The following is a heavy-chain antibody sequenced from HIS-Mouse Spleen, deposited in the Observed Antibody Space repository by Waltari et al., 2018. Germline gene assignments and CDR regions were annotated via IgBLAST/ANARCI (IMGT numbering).Heavy chain of an antibody. CDR2: INHSGSP. CDR1: GGSFSGYY. CDR3: ARMGPASGSYGDY. D-gene: IGHD1-26*01. V-gene: IGHV4-34*01. J-gene: IGHJ4*02. Sequence: QVQLQQWGAGLLKPSETLSLTCAVYGGSFSGYYWSWIRQPPGKGLDWIGEINHSGSPNYNPSLKSRVTISVDTSKNQFSLKLSSVTAADTAVYYCARMGPASGSYGDYWGQGTLVTVSS.